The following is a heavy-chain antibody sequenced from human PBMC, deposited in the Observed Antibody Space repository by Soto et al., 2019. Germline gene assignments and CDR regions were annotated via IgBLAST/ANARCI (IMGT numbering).Heavy chain of an antibody. D-gene: IGHD6-13*01. CDR3: ASKTGAAAATQAGPSFDY. V-gene: IGHV4-31*03. Sequence: PSETLSLTCTVSGGSISSGGYYWSWIRQHPGKGLEWIGYIYYSGSTYYNPSLKSRVTISVDTSKNQFSLKLSSVTAADTAVYYCASKTGAAAATQAGPSFDYWGQGTLVNVSS. CDR1: GGSISSGGYY. CDR2: IYYSGST. J-gene: IGHJ4*02.